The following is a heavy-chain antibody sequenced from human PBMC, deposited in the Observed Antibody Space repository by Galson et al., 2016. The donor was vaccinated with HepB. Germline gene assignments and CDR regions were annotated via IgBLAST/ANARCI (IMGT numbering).Heavy chain of an antibody. V-gene: IGHV3-11*06. CDR1: GFTFSDYY. CDR2: ISSRSTYT. CDR3: ARPRAQPDDALDI. Sequence: SLRLSCAASGFTFSDYYMTWIRQAPGKGLEWVSYISSRSTYTGYADSVKGRFTMSTDNAKNSLYLQVNSLRAEDTAVYYCARPRAQPDDALDIWGQGTMVTVSS. J-gene: IGHJ3*02.